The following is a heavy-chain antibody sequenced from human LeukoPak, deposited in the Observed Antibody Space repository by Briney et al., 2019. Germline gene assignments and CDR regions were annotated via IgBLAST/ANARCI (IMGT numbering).Heavy chain of an antibody. CDR2: IYYSGST. J-gene: IGHJ5*02. CDR3: ARDLRYSGYEWASWFDP. D-gene: IGHD5-12*01. V-gene: IGHV4-39*02. CDR1: GGSISSSSYY. Sequence: PSETLSLTCTVSGGSISSSSYYWGWTRQPPGKGLEWIGSIYYSGSTYYNPSLKSRVTISVDTSKNQFSLKLSSVTAADTAVYYCARDLRYSGYEWASWFDPWGQGTLVTVSS.